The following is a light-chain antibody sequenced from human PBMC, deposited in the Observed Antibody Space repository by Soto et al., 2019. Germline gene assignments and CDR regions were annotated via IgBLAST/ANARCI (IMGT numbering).Light chain of an antibody. V-gene: IGLV2-14*03. Sequence: QSVLTKPASVSGSPGQSITISCTGTSSDVGSSNYVSWYQHHPGKAPQLIIFDVSDRPSGVSHRFSGSKSGNTASLIISGLLAEDEAYYYCSSYTRGNSWVFGGGTKVTVL. J-gene: IGLJ3*02. CDR2: DVS. CDR3: SSYTRGNSWV. CDR1: SSDVGSSNY.